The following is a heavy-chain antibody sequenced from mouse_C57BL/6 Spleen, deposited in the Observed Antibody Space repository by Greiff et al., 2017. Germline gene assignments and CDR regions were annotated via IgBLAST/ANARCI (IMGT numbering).Heavy chain of an antibody. CDR1: GYTFTSYW. D-gene: IGHD3-3*01. CDR2: IHPNSGST. CDR3: ARDLLGDARDY. V-gene: IGHV1-64*01. J-gene: IGHJ4*01. Sequence: QVQLQQPGAELVKPGASVKLSCKASGYTFTSYWMHWVKQRPGQGLEWIGMIHPNSGSTNYNEKFKSKATLTVDKSSSTAYMQLSSLTSEDSAVYYCARDLLGDARDYWGQGTSVTVSS.